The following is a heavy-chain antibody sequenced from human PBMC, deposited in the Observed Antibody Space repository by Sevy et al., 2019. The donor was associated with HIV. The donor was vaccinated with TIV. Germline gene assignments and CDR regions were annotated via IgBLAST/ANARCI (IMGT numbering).Heavy chain of an antibody. Sequence: GGSLRLSCAASGFTFSSYGMHWVRQAPGKGLEWVAFIRYDGSNKYYADSVKGRFTISRDNSKNTLYLQMNSLRAEDTAVYYCARPHVYCSSTSCYQHYDYGMDVWGQGTTVTVSS. CDR1: GFTFSSYG. CDR2: IRYDGSNK. V-gene: IGHV3-30*02. CDR3: ARPHVYCSSTSCYQHYDYGMDV. J-gene: IGHJ6*02. D-gene: IGHD2-2*01.